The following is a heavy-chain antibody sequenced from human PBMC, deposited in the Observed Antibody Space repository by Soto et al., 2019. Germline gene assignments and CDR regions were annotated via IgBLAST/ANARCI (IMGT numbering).Heavy chain of an antibody. CDR3: AAGGGLPRYY. D-gene: IGHD5-12*01. Sequence: QLQLQESGSGLVKPSQTLSLTCAVSGGSISSGGYSWSWIRQPPGKGLEWIGYTYHSGSTYYNPSLKSRVTLSVDRSKNQSSLKLSSVTAADTAVYYCAAGGGLPRYYWGQGTLVTVSS. CDR2: TYHSGST. CDR1: GGSISSGGYS. V-gene: IGHV4-30-2*01. J-gene: IGHJ4*02.